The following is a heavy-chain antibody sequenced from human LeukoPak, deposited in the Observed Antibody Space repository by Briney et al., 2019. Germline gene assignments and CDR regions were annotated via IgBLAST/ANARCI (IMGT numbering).Heavy chain of an antibody. J-gene: IGHJ4*02. CDR1: GFTFTNSA. CDR2: ISGSGLST. CDR3: VRSEANYLDS. V-gene: IGHV3-23*01. Sequence: GGSLRLSCAASGFTFTNSAMSWVRQASGKGLEWVSSISGSGLSTYYADSVKGRFTMSRDNSKNTLFLQMNSLRAEDTAVYYCVRSEANYLDSWGQGTLVTV.